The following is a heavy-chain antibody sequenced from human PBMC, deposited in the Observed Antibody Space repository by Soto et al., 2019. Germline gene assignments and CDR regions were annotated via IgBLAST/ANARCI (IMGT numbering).Heavy chain of an antibody. CDR2: SIPISGTA. CDR1: GGTFSSYA. J-gene: IGHJ6*02. CDR3: ARPRTYRGYYCYGMDV. V-gene: IGHV1-69*01. Sequence: QVQLVQSGAEVKKPGSSVKVSCKASGGTFSSYAISWVRQAPGQGLEWMGGSIPISGTANYAQKFQGRVTITADESTSTAYMELSRLISEDTAVYYRARPRTYRGYYCYGMDVWGQGTTVTVSS. D-gene: IGHD3-16*01.